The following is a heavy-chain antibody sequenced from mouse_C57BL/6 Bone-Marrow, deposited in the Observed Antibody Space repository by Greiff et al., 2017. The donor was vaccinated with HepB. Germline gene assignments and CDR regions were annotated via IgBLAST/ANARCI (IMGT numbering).Heavy chain of an antibody. CDR2: ISDGGSYT. CDR3: ARDMDYGNSWFAY. D-gene: IGHD2-1*01. CDR1: GFTFSSYA. V-gene: IGHV5-4*01. Sequence: EVNLVESGGGLVKPGGSLKLSCAASGFTFSSYAMSWVRQTPEKRLEWVATISDGGSYTYYPDNVKGRFTISRDNAKNNLYLQMSHLKSEDTAMYYCARDMDYGNSWFAYWGQGTLVTVSA. J-gene: IGHJ3*01.